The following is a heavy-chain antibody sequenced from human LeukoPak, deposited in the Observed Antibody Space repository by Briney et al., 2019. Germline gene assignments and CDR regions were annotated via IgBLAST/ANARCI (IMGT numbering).Heavy chain of an antibody. CDR2: IDPSDSYT. V-gene: IGHV5-10-1*01. CDR3: AKGLDDYGDSPFDY. CDR1: GYRFTSYW. J-gene: IGHJ4*02. Sequence: GESLKISCKGSGYRFTSYWISWVRQMPGKGLEWMGRIDPSDSYTNYSPSFQGHVTISADKSINTAYLQWSSLKASDTAMYYCAKGLDDYGDSPFDYWGQGALVTVSS. D-gene: IGHD4-17*01.